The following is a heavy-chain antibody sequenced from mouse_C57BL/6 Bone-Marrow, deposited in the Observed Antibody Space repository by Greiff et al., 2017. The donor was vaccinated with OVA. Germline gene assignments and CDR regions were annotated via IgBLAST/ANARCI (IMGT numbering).Heavy chain of an antibody. CDR3: AREDLLKGGEWYFDV. J-gene: IGHJ1*03. Sequence: VQLQQPGAELVKPGASVKLSCKASGYTFTSYWMHWVKQRPGQGLEWIGMIHPNSGSTNYNEKFKSKATLTVDKSSSTAYMQLSSLTSEDSAVYYCAREDLLKGGEWYFDVWGTGTTVTVSS. V-gene: IGHV1-64*01. CDR1: GYTFTSYW. CDR2: IHPNSGST. D-gene: IGHD2-14*01.